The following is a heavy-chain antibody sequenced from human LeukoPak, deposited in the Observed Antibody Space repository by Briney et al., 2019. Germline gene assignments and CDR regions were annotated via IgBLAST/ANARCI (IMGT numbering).Heavy chain of an antibody. D-gene: IGHD4-23*01. CDR1: GFTFDDYA. CDR3: RKDIASRGGFDY. Sequence: PGGSLRLSCAASGFTFDDYAMHWVRQAPGTGLQWVSLISGDGDSTYYADSVKGRFTIYRENSKYSLYLRMNSLRPEETALYYCRKDIASRGGFDYWGQGTLVTVSS. J-gene: IGHJ4*02. CDR2: ISGDGDST. V-gene: IGHV3-43*02.